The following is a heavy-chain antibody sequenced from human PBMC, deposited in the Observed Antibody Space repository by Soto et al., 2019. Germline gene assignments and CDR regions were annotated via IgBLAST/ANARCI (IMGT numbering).Heavy chain of an antibody. Sequence: QVQLVQSGAEVKKPGSSVKVSCKASGGTFSNYSINWVRQAPGQGLQWMGGIIPIFGTPDYAQTFQGRVTITADESTTTADMALSSLRSEDTAEYYCASAMIVADPRDGYSYCALDVWGQGTTVTVSS. J-gene: IGHJ6*02. CDR1: GGTFSNYS. CDR3: ASAMIVADPRDGYSYCALDV. V-gene: IGHV1-69*01. D-gene: IGHD5-12*01. CDR2: IIPIFGTP.